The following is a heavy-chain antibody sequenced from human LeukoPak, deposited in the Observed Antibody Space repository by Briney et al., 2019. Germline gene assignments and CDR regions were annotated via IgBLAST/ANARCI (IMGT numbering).Heavy chain of an antibody. V-gene: IGHV1-8*01. CDR2: MNPNSGNA. D-gene: IGHD5-18*01. CDR1: GYTFTSYD. CDR3: ARLIGAYSSGWGFDY. Sequence: SVKVSCKASGYTFTSYDINLVRQATGQGLEWMGWMNPNSGNAGYAQKFQGRVTMTRNTPISTAYMELSSLRSDDTAVYYCARLIGAYSSGWGFDYWGQGTLVTVSS. J-gene: IGHJ4*02.